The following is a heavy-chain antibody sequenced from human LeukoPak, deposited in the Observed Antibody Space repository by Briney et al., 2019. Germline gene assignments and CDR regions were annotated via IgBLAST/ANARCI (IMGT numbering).Heavy chain of an antibody. CDR1: GFTFSSYS. J-gene: IGHJ3*02. V-gene: IGHV3-21*01. D-gene: IGHD6-19*01. Sequence: GGSLRLSCAASGFTFSSYSMNWVRQAPGKGLEWVASIRSSSSYIQYADSVKGRITISRDNAKNSLYLQMNSLRAEDTAVYYCARDIRSGWFYDAFDIWGQGTLVTVSS. CDR2: IRSSSSYI. CDR3: ARDIRSGWFYDAFDI.